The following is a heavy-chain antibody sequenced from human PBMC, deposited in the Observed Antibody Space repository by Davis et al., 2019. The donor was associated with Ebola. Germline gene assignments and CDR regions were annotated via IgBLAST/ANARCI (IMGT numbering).Heavy chain of an antibody. V-gene: IGHV4-39*01. CDR2: TYYSGST. CDR1: GGSISSSSYY. CDR3: ARRRIAVADNWFDP. Sequence: SETLSLTCTVSGGSISSSSYYWACTCQPPGKGPEWMGITYYSGSTYYNPSLKSRVTISVDTSKNQFSLKLSSVTAADTAVYYCARRRIAVADNWFDPWGQGTLVTVSS. D-gene: IGHD6-19*01. J-gene: IGHJ5*02.